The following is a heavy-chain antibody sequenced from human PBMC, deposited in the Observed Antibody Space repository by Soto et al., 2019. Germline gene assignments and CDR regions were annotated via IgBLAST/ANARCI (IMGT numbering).Heavy chain of an antibody. J-gene: IGHJ4*02. CDR1: GGSISSYY. CDR3: GRGEVDRYNWNYGIDY. V-gene: IGHV4-59*01. CDR2: IYYSGNT. Sequence: KTSETLSLTCTVSGGSISSYYWSWIRQPPGKGLEWIGYIYYSGNTNYNPSLKSRATISVDTSKNQFSLKLSSVTAADTAVYYCGRGEVDRYNWNYGIDYWGQGTLVTVSS. D-gene: IGHD1-7*01.